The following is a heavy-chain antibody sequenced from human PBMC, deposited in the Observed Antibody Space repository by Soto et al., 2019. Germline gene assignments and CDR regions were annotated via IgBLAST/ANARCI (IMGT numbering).Heavy chain of an antibody. CDR2: ISTYNGNT. V-gene: IGHV1-18*01. D-gene: IGHD3-22*01. J-gene: IGHJ4*02. CDR1: GYTFTTYG. Sequence: ASVKASCKASGYTFTTYGMSWVRPAPGQGLDWMGWISTYNGNTKYAERLQGRDTMTTDTTTSTAYMELRSLRSDDTAVYYCARGPTDYYDNSGDYFLDYWGQGTLVTVSS. CDR3: ARGPTDYYDNSGDYFLDY.